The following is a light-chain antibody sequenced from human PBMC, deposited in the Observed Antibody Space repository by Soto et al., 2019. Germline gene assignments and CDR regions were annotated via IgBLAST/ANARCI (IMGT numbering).Light chain of an antibody. V-gene: IGKV1-5*01. CDR1: QIVSNV. Sequence: DIQMTQSPTTLSASVGDRVTITCRASQIVSNVLAWFQQKPGKGPELLIYDVSNLQSGVPSRFSGSGSGTEFTLATSSLQPDDFAVYYCQQYYRYPWTFGQGTQVEIK. J-gene: IGKJ1*01. CDR2: DVS. CDR3: QQYYRYPWT.